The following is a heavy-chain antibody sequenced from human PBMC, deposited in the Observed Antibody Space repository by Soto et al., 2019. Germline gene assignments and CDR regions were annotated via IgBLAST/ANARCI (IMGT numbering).Heavy chain of an antibody. J-gene: IGHJ6*03. CDR1: GYTFTSYD. CDR3: ARVAVTTYYYYCMDV. V-gene: IGHV1-8*01. CDR2: MNPNSGNT. Sequence: ASVKVCCKVSGYTFTSYDINWVRQATGQGLEWMGWMNPNSGNTGYAQKFQGRVTMTRNTSISTAYMELSSLRSEDTAVYYCARVAVTTYYYYCMDVWGKGTTVTVSS. D-gene: IGHD4-17*01.